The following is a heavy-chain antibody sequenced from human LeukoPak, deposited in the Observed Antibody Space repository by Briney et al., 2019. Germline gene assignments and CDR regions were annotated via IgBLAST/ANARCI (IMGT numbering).Heavy chain of an antibody. CDR2: ISSSSTYI. Sequence: GGSLRLSCTASGFTFSDYSMNWVRQAPGKGLEWVSSISSSSTYIYYADSVKGRFTISRDNAKNSLYLQMNSLRAEDTAVYYCASPPLFTSDYWGQGTLVTVSS. V-gene: IGHV3-21*01. D-gene: IGHD2-21*01. CDR1: GFTFSDYS. J-gene: IGHJ4*02. CDR3: ASPPLFTSDY.